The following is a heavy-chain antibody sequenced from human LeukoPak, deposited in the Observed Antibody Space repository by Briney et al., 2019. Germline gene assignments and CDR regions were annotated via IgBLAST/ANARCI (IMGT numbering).Heavy chain of an antibody. CDR1: GGSISSYY. Sequence: PSETLSLTCTVSGGSISSYYWSWIRQPPGKGLEWIGYIYYSGSTNYIPSLKSRVTISVDTSKNQFSLKLSSVTAADTAVYYCARKSPGGIAAAGWAFDIWGQGTMVTVSS. CDR3: ARKSPGGIAAAGWAFDI. J-gene: IGHJ3*02. D-gene: IGHD6-13*01. CDR2: IYYSGST. V-gene: IGHV4-59*01.